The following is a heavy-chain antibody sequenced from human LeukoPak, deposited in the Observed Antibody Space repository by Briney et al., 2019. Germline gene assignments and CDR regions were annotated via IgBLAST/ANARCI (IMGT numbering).Heavy chain of an antibody. CDR3: ARDYDSSGYYAGRAFDI. D-gene: IGHD3-22*01. Sequence: GRSLRLSCAASGFTFSTYAIHWVRQAPGKGLEWVAVISSDGGNKYYADSVKGRFTISRDNAKNSLYLQMNSLRAEDTAVYYCARDYDSSGYYAGRAFDIWGQGTMVTVSS. CDR2: ISSDGGNK. J-gene: IGHJ3*02. V-gene: IGHV3-30*04. CDR1: GFTFSTYA.